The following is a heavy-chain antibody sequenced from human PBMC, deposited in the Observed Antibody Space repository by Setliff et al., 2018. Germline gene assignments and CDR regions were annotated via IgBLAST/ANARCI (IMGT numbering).Heavy chain of an antibody. Sequence: SETLSLTCAVSGYSISSGYYWGWIRQPPGKGLEWIGSIYHSGSTYYNPSLKSRVTISVDTSKNQFSLKLSSVTAADTAVYYCARQPEGGYYDSSGYYGLVPNYVDYWGQGTLVTVSS. V-gene: IGHV4-38-2*01. CDR1: GYSISSGYY. D-gene: IGHD3-22*01. CDR2: IYHSGST. CDR3: ARQPEGGYYDSSGYYGLVPNYVDY. J-gene: IGHJ4*02.